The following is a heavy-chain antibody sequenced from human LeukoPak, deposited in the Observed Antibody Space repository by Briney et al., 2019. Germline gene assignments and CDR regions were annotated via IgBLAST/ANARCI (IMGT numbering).Heavy chain of an antibody. V-gene: IGHV1-2*02. CDR3: ARVAGYYGSGSYTWFDP. CDR2: INPNSGGT. CDR1: GYTFTSYG. Sequence: ASVKVSCKASGYTFTSYGISWVRQAPGQGLEWMGWINPNSGGTNYAQKFQGRVTMTRDTSISTAYMELSRLRSDDTAVYYCARVAGYYGSGSYTWFDPWGQGTLVTVSS. J-gene: IGHJ5*02. D-gene: IGHD3-10*01.